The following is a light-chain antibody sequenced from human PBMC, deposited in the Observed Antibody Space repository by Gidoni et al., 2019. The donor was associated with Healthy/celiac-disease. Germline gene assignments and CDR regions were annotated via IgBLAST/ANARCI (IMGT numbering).Light chain of an antibody. Sequence: IVMTQSPLSLPVTPGGPASISCRSSQSLLHSNGYSYLDWYLQKPGQSPQLLIYLGSNRASGVPDRFSGSGSGTDFTLKISRVEAEDVGVYYCMQALQTPYTFXXXTKLEIK. J-gene: IGKJ2*01. CDR2: LGS. CDR3: MQALQTPYT. V-gene: IGKV2-28*01. CDR1: QSLLHSNGYSY.